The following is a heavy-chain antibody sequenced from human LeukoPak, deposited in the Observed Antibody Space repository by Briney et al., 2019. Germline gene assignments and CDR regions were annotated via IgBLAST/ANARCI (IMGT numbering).Heavy chain of an antibody. V-gene: IGHV4-59*01. J-gene: IGHJ5*02. Sequence: PSETLSLTCTVSGGSIGSYYWSWIRQPPGKGLEWIGYIYYSGSTNYNPSLKSRVTISVDTSKNQFSLKLSSVTAADTAVYYCARGEYYYDSSGYPFDPWGQGTLVTVSS. CDR3: ARGEYYYDSSGYPFDP. D-gene: IGHD3-22*01. CDR1: GGSIGSYY. CDR2: IYYSGST.